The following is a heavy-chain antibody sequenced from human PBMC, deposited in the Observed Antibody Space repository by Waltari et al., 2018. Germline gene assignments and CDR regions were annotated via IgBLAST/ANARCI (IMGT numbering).Heavy chain of an antibody. CDR1: GFTFSSYD. J-gene: IGHJ4*02. Sequence: EVQLVESGGGLVQPGGSLRLSCAASGFTFSSYDMHWVRQATGKGLEWGSAMGTAGDTYYPGSVKGRFTISRENAKNSLYLQMNSLRAGDTAVYYCARARSGSYQFDYWGQGTLVTVSS. D-gene: IGHD3-10*01. V-gene: IGHV3-13*01. CDR2: MGTAGDT. CDR3: ARARSGSYQFDY.